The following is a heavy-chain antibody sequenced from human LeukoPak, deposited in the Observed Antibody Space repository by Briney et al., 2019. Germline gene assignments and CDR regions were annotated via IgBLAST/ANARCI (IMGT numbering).Heavy chain of an antibody. CDR1: GYTFTSYY. V-gene: IGHV1-46*01. J-gene: IGHJ4*02. Sequence: ASVKVSCKASGYTFTSYYMHWVRQAPGQGLEWMGIINPSGGTTSYAQKFQGRVTMTRDASTSTVYMELSSLRSEDTAVYYCARADDYLWGSYRSFDYWGQGTLVTVSP. D-gene: IGHD3-16*02. CDR3: ARADDYLWGSYRSFDY. CDR2: INPSGGTT.